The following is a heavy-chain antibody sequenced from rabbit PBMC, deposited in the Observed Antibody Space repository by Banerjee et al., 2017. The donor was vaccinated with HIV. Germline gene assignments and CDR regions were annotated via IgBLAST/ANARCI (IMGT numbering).Heavy chain of an antibody. CDR1: GFDLSSYHY. CDR2: IATGSSGST. V-gene: IGHV1S45*01. Sequence: QQQLEESGGGLVKPEGSLTLTCKASGFDLSSYHYMCWVRQAPGKRPEWIACIATGSSGSTWYASWAKGRFTISKTSSTTVTLQMTSLTAADTATYFCARDLAGVIGWNFSLWGQGTLVTVS. D-gene: IGHD4-1*01. J-gene: IGHJ4*01. CDR3: ARDLAGVIGWNFSL.